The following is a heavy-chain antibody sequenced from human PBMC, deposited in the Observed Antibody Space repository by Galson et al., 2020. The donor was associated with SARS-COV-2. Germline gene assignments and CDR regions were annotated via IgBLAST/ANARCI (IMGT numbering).Heavy chain of an antibody. V-gene: IGHV1-3*01. J-gene: IGHJ4*02. CDR2: INAGNGNT. D-gene: IGHD2-21*01. CDR1: GYTFTSYA. CDR3: ARGDAYTYFDY. Sequence: ASVKVSCKSSGYTFTSYALHWVRQAPGQRLEWLGWINAGNGNTQYSQKCQGRVIISRDTSASTAYMELSSLTSEDSAVYYCARGDAYTYFDYWGQGTLVTVSS.